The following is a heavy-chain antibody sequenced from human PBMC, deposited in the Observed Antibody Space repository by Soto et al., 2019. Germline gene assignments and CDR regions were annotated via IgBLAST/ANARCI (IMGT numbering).Heavy chain of an antibody. CDR3: ARDSGYGSGASVNHYLGY. Sequence: GGSLRLSCAASGFSFGYDWMSWVRQAPRKGWDLLATIKLDASEKKYVGSVKGRFTLSKENPKNTLYLPLESLSVGDPAVYHCARDSGYGSGASVNHYLGYRRRRSLVPVSS. D-gene: IGHD3-10*01. CDR2: IKLDASEK. CDR1: GFSFGYDW. V-gene: IGHV3-7*01. J-gene: IGHJ4*01.